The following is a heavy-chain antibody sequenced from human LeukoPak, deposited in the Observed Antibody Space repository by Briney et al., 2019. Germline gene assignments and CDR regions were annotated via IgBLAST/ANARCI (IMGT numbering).Heavy chain of an antibody. V-gene: IGHV4-39*07. Sequence: PSETLSLTCTVSGGSISSSSYYWGWIRQPPGKGLEWIGSIYYSGSTNYNPSLKSRVTISVDTSKNQFSLKLSSVSAADTAVYYCARDHSHIAPGGKVDYFDYWGQGTLVTVSS. CDR1: GGSISSSSYY. CDR2: IYYSGST. J-gene: IGHJ4*02. CDR3: ARDHSHIAPGGKVDYFDY. D-gene: IGHD6-13*01.